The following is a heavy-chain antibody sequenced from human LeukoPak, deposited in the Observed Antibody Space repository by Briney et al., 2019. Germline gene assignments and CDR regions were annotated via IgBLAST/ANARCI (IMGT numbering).Heavy chain of an antibody. Sequence: GGSLRLSCAASGFTFSSYSMNWVRQAPGKGLEWVSYISSSSSTIYYADSVKGRFTISRDNAKNSLYLQMNSLRDEDTAVYYCARVQDSSGYYFLTPFDYWGQGTLVTVSS. J-gene: IGHJ4*02. CDR2: ISSSSSTI. D-gene: IGHD3-22*01. V-gene: IGHV3-48*02. CDR1: GFTFSSYS. CDR3: ARVQDSSGYYFLTPFDY.